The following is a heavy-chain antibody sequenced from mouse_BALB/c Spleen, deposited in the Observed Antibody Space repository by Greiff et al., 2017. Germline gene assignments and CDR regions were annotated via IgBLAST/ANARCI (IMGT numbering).Heavy chain of an antibody. Sequence: DVKLVESGGGLVQPGGSLRLSCATSGFTFTDYYMSWVRQPPGKALEWLGFIRNKANGYTTEYSASVKGRFTISRDNSKSILYLQMNTLRAEDSATYYCARGTRAWFAYWGQGTLVTVSA. CDR2: IRNKANGYTT. CDR3: ARGTRAWFAY. CDR1: GFTFTDYY. J-gene: IGHJ3*01. D-gene: IGHD3-3*01. V-gene: IGHV7-3*02.